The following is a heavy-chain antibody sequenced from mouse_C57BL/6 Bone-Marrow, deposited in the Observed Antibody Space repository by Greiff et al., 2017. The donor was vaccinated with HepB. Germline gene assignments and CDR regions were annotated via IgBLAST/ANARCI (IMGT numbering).Heavy chain of an antibody. J-gene: IGHJ2*01. CDR1: GFTFSSYG. V-gene: IGHV5-6*02. CDR3: AIQAFFDY. CDR2: ISSGGSYT. Sequence: EVMLVESGGDLVKPGGSLKLSCAASGFTFSSYGMSWVRQTPDKRLEWVATISSGGSYTYYPDSVKGRFTISRDNAKNTLYLQMSSLKSEDTAMDDCAIQAFFDYWGQGTTLTVSS.